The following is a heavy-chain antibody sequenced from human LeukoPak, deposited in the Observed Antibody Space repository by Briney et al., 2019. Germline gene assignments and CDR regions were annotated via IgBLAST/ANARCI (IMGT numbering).Heavy chain of an antibody. CDR1: GGSISSSSYY. V-gene: IGHV4-39*07. J-gene: IGHJ4*02. CDR3: ASKDHSSGYFYY. D-gene: IGHD3-22*01. Sequence: SETLSLTCTVSGGSISSSSYYWGWIRQPPGKGLEWIGSIYYSGSTYYNPSLKSRVTISVDTSKNQFSLKLSSVTAADTAVYYCASKDHSSGYFYYWGQGTLVTVSS. CDR2: IYYSGST.